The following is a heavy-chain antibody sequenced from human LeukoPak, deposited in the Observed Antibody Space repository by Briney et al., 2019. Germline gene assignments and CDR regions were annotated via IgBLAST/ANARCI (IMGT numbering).Heavy chain of an antibody. V-gene: IGHV4-39*01. Sequence: PSETLSLTCTVSGGSISSYYWGWIRQPPGKGLEWIGSIYYSGSTYYNPSLKSRVTISVDTSKNQFSLKLSSVTAADTAVYYCARNTENYFDYWGQGTLVTVSS. CDR3: ARNTENYFDY. J-gene: IGHJ4*02. D-gene: IGHD5-18*01. CDR2: IYYSGST. CDR1: GGSISSYY.